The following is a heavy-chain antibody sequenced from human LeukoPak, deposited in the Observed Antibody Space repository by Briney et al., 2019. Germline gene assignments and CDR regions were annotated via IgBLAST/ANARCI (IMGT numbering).Heavy chain of an antibody. CDR2: IYSGGST. CDR3: ARGDSGYDTSDAFDI. D-gene: IGHD5-12*01. V-gene: IGHV3-53*01. J-gene: IGHJ3*02. CDR1: GFTVSSNY. Sequence: GGSLRLSCAASGFTVSSNYMSWVRQAPGKGLEWVSVIYSGGSTYYADSVKGRFTISRDNSKSTLYLQMNSLRAEDTAVYYCARGDSGYDTSDAFDIWGQGTMVTVSS.